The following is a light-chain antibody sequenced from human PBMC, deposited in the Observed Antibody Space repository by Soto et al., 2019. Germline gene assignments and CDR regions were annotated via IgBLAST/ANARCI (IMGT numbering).Light chain of an antibody. J-gene: IGKJ1*01. CDR2: DAS. CDR1: QSLSSSY. Sequence: IVLTQSPGTLSLSPGERATLSCRASQSLSSSYLAWYQQKPGQAPRLLIYDASNRGTGIPARFSASGSGTDFTLTISDVQPEDFALYYCHQRQSWPRTFGQGTKVDIK. CDR3: HQRQSWPRT. V-gene: IGKV3D-20*02.